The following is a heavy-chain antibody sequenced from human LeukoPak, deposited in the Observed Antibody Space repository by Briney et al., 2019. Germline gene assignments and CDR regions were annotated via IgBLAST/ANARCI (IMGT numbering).Heavy chain of an antibody. J-gene: IGHJ4*02. D-gene: IGHD3-10*01. CDR1: GFTVSTNY. CDR3: ARMSFETPRSIWFGESDY. V-gene: IGHV3-66*01. Sequence: GGSLRLSCAASGFTVSTNYMSWVRQAPGKGLEWVSVIYSGGSTNYADYVKGRFTISRDNSKNTLYLQMNSLRSEDTAVYYCARMSFETPRSIWFGESDYWGQGTLVTVSS. CDR2: IYSGGST.